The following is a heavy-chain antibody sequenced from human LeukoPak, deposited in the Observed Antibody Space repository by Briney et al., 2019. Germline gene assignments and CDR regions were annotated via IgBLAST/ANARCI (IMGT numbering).Heavy chain of an antibody. Sequence: PSETLSLTCTVSGGSISSYYWRWIWQPPGKGREGMGYIYYSGTTNYNPSLKSRVTISVDTSKNQFSLKLSSVTAADTAVYYCARGVYIAAAQYGYWGQGTLVTVSS. CDR3: ARGVYIAAAQYGY. V-gene: IGHV4-59*01. CDR2: IYYSGTT. D-gene: IGHD6-13*01. J-gene: IGHJ4*02. CDR1: GGSISSYY.